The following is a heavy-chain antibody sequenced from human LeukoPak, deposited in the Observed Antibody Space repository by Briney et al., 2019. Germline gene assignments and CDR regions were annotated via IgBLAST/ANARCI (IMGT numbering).Heavy chain of an antibody. CDR1: GFTFDDYA. V-gene: IGHV3-21*01. D-gene: IGHD3-9*01. J-gene: IGHJ4*02. CDR3: ARDYYDSLTGYYSSFDY. CDR2: ISSRSTNI. Sequence: PGGSLRLSCAASGFTFDDYAMHWVRQAPGKGLEWVSSISSRSTNIYYADSVKGRFTISRDNAKNSLYLQMNSLRGEDTAVYYCARDYYDSLTGYYSSFDYWGQGTLVTVSS.